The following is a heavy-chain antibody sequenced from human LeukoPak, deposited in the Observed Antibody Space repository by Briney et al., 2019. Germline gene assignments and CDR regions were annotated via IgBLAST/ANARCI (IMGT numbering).Heavy chain of an antibody. Sequence: PSETLSLTCTVSGGSISSYYWSWIRQPPGKGLEWIGYIYYSGSTNYNPSLKSRVTISVDTSKNQLSLKLSSVTAADTAVYYCARADVSRYGMDVWGQGTTVTVSS. V-gene: IGHV4-59*01. CDR1: GGSISSYY. CDR3: ARADVSRYGMDV. CDR2: IYYSGST. J-gene: IGHJ6*02.